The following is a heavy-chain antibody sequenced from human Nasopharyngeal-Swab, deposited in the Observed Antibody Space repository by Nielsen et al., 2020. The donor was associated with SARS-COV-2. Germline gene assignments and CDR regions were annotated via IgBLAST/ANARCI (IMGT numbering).Heavy chain of an antibody. D-gene: IGHD2-15*01. CDR2: VSGSGGTT. J-gene: IGHJ4*02. V-gene: IGHV3-23*01. CDR3: AKDRYCSGGACYFSGFDY. Sequence: WIRQPPGKGLEWVSGVSGSGGTTKYADSVKGRFTISRDNYKNKQYLQMHSLRVEDTAVYYCAKDRYCSGGACYFSGFDYWGLGTLVTVSS.